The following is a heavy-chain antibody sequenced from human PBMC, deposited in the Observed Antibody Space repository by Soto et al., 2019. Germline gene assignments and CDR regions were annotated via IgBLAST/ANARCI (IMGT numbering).Heavy chain of an antibody. V-gene: IGHV4-4*07. CDR1: GGSISNYY. Sequence: PSETLSLTCTVSGGSISNYYWSWIRQPAGKGLEWIGRIYTSGNTNYNPSLKGRVTISIDTSKNQFSLKLSSVTAADTAVYFCAREGGESSDGLYYFDSWGQGSLVTVSS. J-gene: IGHJ4*02. CDR2: IYTSGNT. CDR3: AREGGESSDGLYYFDS. D-gene: IGHD3-16*01.